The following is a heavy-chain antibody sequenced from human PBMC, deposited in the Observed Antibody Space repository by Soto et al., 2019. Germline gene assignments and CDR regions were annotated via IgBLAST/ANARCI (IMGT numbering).Heavy chain of an antibody. Sequence: SGPTLVNPTQTLTLTCTFSGFSLSTNGMCVSWIRQPPGKALEWLALVDWDDDKFYSISLRTRLTISRDTSKNQVVLTMADMDPVDTATYYCARTPLTTGWSVDYWGQGTLVTVSS. V-gene: IGHV2-70*01. CDR3: ARTPLTTGWSVDY. CDR2: VDWDDDK. J-gene: IGHJ4*02. D-gene: IGHD6-19*01. CDR1: GFSLSTNGMC.